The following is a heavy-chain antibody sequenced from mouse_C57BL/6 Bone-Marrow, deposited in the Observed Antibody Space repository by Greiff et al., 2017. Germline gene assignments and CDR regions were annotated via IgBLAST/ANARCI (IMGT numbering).Heavy chain of an antibody. D-gene: IGHD1-1*01. CDR2: ISSGRSTI. CDR3: ARGVCYYGRSYVPYWYFDV. V-gene: IGHV5-17*01. CDR1: GFTFSSYT. J-gene: IGHJ1*03. Sequence: EVMLVESGGGLVQPGGSLKLSCAASGFTFSSYTMSWVRQTPEKRLEWVAYISSGRSTIYSADTVKGRFTISSDNAKNTLFLQMTSLRSEDTDMYYCARGVCYYGRSYVPYWYFDVWGTGTTVTVSS.